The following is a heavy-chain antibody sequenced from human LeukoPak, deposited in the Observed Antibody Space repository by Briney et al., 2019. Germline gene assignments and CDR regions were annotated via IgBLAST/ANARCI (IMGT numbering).Heavy chain of an antibody. D-gene: IGHD3-22*01. J-gene: IGHJ4*02. CDR1: GFTVSSNY. V-gene: IGHV3-66*01. Sequence: PGGSLRLSCAASGFTVSSNYMSWVRQAPGKGLEWVSVIYSGGSTYYADSVKGRFTISRDNSKYTLYLQMNSLRAEDTAVYYCARDGYYDSSGYYSAEQLFDYWGQGTLVTVSS. CDR2: IYSGGST. CDR3: ARDGYYDSSGYYSAEQLFDY.